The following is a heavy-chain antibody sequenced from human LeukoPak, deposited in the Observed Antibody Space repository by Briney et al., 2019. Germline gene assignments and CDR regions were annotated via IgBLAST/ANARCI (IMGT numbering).Heavy chain of an antibody. Sequence: KPSETLSLTCTVSGGSISSSGYYWGWIRQPPGKGLEWIVYIYYSGSTYYNPSLKSRVTISVDTSKNQFSLKLSSVTAADTAVYYCARDNRVYYYGSGPWYYGMDVWGQGTTVTVSS. J-gene: IGHJ6*02. CDR3: ARDNRVYYYGSGPWYYGMDV. D-gene: IGHD3-10*01. CDR1: GGSISSSGYY. V-gene: IGHV4-31*03. CDR2: IYYSGST.